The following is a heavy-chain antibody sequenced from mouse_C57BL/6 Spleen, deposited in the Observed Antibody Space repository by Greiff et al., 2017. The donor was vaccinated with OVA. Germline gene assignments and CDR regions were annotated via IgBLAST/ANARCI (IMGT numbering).Heavy chain of an antibody. J-gene: IGHJ2*01. D-gene: IGHD1-1*01. Sequence: VQLQQPGAELVMPGASVKLSCKASGYTFTSYWMHWVKQRPGQGLEWIGEIDPSDSYTNYNQKFKGKSTLTVDKSSSTAYMQLSSLTSEDSAVYYCARGRDYWGKGTTLTVSS. CDR2: IDPSDSYT. CDR1: GYTFTSYW. CDR3: ARGRDY. V-gene: IGHV1-69*01.